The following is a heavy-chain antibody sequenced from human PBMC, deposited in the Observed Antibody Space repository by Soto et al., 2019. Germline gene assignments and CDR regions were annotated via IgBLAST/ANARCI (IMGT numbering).Heavy chain of an antibody. Sequence: QVQLQESGPGLVKPSQTLSLTCTVSGGSLSSGDYYWSWIRQPPGKGLEWIGYIYYSGSTYYNPSLKSRVTISVDTSKNQFSLKLSSVTAADTAVYYCARATESDFWVINWFDPWGQGTLVTVS. CDR1: GGSLSSGDYY. CDR3: ARATESDFWVINWFDP. D-gene: IGHD3-3*01. V-gene: IGHV4-30-4*01. CDR2: IYYSGST. J-gene: IGHJ5*02.